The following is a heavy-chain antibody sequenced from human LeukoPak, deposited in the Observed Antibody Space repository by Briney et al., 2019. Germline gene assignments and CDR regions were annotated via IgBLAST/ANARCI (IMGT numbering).Heavy chain of an antibody. CDR1: GGTFSSYA. D-gene: IGHD3-9*01. J-gene: IGHJ4*02. CDR3: ARDRRYFDWLPPGY. V-gene: IGHV1-69*06. CDR2: IIPIFGTA. Sequence: GASVKVSCKASGGTFSSYAISWVRQAPGQGLEWMGGIIPIFGTANYAQKFQGRVTITADKSTSTAYMELSSLRSEDTAVYYCARDRRYFDWLPPGYWGQGTLVTVSS.